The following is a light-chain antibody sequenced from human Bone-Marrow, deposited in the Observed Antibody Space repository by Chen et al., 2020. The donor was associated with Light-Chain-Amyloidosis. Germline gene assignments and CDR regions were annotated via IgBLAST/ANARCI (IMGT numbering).Light chain of an antibody. V-gene: IGLV2-23*01. CDR3: CSYAGTSIPYV. CDR1: SSDVATYNL. Sequence: QSALTQPASVTGSPGQSIPISCTGTSSDVATYNLVSWYQQLPGKAPKLVIYGATTRPSGVSNRFSGSMSGRTASLTISGLQAEDEGDYYCCSYAGTSIPYVFGTGTKVTVL. CDR2: GAT. J-gene: IGLJ1*01.